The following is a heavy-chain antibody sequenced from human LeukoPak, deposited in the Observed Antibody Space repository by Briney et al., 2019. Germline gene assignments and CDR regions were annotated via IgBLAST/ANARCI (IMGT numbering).Heavy chain of an antibody. J-gene: IGHJ5*02. V-gene: IGHV1-2*02. CDR1: GYTFTGYY. CDR3: ARGPHFRDSWFDP. CDR2: INPNSGGT. Sequence: ASVKVSCKASGYTFTGYYMHWVRQAPGQGLEWMGWINPNSGGTNYVQKFQGRVTMTRDTSISTAYMELSSLRSEDTAVYYCARGPHFRDSWFDPWGQGTLVTVSS.